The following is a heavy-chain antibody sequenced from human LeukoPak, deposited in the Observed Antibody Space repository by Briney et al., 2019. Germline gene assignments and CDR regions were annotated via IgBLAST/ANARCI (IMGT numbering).Heavy chain of an antibody. J-gene: IGHJ4*02. CDR2: ISVYNGNT. D-gene: IGHD3-22*01. CDR3: ARALDTYYCDISGFDY. Sequence: ASVKVSCKASGYTFTSYDINWVRQAPGQGLQWMGWISVYNGNTNYAQNLQGRVTMTTDTSTSTAYMELRSLRSDATAVYYCARALDTYYCDISGFDYWGQGTLVTVSS. V-gene: IGHV1-18*01. CDR1: GYTFTSYD.